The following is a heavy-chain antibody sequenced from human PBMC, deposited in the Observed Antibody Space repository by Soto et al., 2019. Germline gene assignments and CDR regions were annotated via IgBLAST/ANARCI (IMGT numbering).Heavy chain of an antibody. J-gene: IGHJ6*02. CDR1: GGTFSSYA. CDR3: ARMSVEVVVGWDIMGDYVIDV. D-gene: IGHD2-15*01. Sequence: SVKVSCKASGGTFSSYAISWVRQAPGQGLEWMGGIIPIFGTADYAQKFQGRVTITADESTSTAYMELSSLRSEDTAVYYCARMSVEVVVGWDIMGDYVIDVWGQGTTVTVSS. CDR2: IIPIFGTA. V-gene: IGHV1-69*13.